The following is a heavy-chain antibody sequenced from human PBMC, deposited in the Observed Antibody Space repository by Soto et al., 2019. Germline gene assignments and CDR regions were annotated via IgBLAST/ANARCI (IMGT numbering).Heavy chain of an antibody. D-gene: IGHD5-12*01. CDR3: ARERWLQLVNYYYGMDV. J-gene: IGHJ6*02. CDR1: GFTFSSYE. V-gene: IGHV3-48*03. Sequence: SLRLSCAASGFTFSSYEMNWVRQAPGKGLVWVSYISSSGSTIYYADSVKGRFTISRDNAKNSLYLQMNSLRAEDTAVYYCARERWLQLVNYYYGMDVWGQGTTGTV. CDR2: ISSSGSTI.